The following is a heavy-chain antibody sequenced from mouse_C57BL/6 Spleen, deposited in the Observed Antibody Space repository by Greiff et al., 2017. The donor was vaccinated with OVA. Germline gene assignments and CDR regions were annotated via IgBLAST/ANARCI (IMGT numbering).Heavy chain of an antibody. Sequence: DVHLVESGGDLVKPGGSLKLSCAASGFTFSSYGMSWVRQTPDKRLEWVATISSGGSYTYYPDSVKGRFTISRDNAKNTLYLQMSSLKSEDTAMYYCARVDWYFDVWGTGTTVTVSS. CDR3: ARVDWYFDV. J-gene: IGHJ1*03. V-gene: IGHV5-6*01. CDR1: GFTFSSYG. CDR2: ISSGGSYT.